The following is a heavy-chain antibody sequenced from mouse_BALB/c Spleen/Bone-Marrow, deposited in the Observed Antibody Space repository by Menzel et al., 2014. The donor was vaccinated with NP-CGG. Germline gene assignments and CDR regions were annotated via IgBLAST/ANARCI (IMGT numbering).Heavy chain of an antibody. CDR2: ISYSGNT. Sequence: EVQLQQSGPGLVKPSQSLSLTCTVTGYSITSYYAWNWIRQFPGNQLEWMGYISYSGNTSYNSSLKSRISITRDTSKNQCFLQLNSVTTEDTATYYCARRIGKAMDYWGQGTSVTVSS. D-gene: IGHD1-1*01. CDR1: GYSITSYYA. V-gene: IGHV3-2*02. CDR3: ARRIGKAMDY. J-gene: IGHJ4*01.